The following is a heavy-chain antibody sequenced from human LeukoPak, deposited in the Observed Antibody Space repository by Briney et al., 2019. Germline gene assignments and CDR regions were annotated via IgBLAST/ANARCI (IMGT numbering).Heavy chain of an antibody. CDR1: GGSFSGYY. CDR3: ARGDLGYCSGGSCYGDWFDP. V-gene: IGHV4-34*01. J-gene: IGHJ5*02. CDR2: INHSGST. D-gene: IGHD2-15*01. Sequence: SETLSLTCAVYGGSFSGYYWSWIRQPPGKGLEWIGEINHSGSTNYNPSPKSRVTISVDTSKNQFSLKLSSVTAADTAVYYCARGDLGYCSGGSCYGDWFDPWGQGTLVTVSS.